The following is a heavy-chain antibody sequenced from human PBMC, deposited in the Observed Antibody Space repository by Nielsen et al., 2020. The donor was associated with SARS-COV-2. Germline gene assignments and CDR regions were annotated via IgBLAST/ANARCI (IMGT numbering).Heavy chain of an antibody. CDR2: IYHSGST. D-gene: IGHD3-3*01. J-gene: IGHJ5*02. V-gene: IGHV4-4*02. Sequence: ESLRLSCAVSGGSISSSNWWSWVRQPPGKGLEWIGEIYHSGSTNYNPSLKSRVTISVDKSKNQFSLKLSSVTAADTAVYYCARDGLYYDFWSGYYGLDPWGQGTLVTVSS. CDR1: GGSISSSNW. CDR3: ARDGLYYDFWSGYYGLDP.